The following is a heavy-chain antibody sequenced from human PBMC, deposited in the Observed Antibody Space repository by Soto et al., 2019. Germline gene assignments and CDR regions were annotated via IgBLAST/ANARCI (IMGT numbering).Heavy chain of an antibody. CDR1: GFTFSSYW. CDR3: ARESLRGKKAMVTRQVEY. J-gene: IGHJ4*02. CDR2: IKQDGSEK. V-gene: IGHV3-7*01. D-gene: IGHD5-18*01. Sequence: QRLSCAASGFTFSSYWMSWVRQAPGKGLEWVANIKQDGSEKYYVDSVKGRFTISRDNAKNSLYLQMNSLRAEDTAVYYCARESLRGKKAMVTRQVEYWGQGTLVTVSS.